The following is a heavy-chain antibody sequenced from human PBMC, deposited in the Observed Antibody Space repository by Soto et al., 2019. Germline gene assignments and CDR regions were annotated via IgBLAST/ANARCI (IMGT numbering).Heavy chain of an antibody. CDR3: ARDHCSGGSCMNWFDP. Sequence: ASVKVSCKASGYTFTSYYMHWVRQAPGQGLEWMGIINPSGGSTSYAQKFQGRVTMTRDTSTSTVYMELSSLRSEDTAVYYCARDHCSGGSCMNWFDPWRQGTLVTVSS. V-gene: IGHV1-46*01. J-gene: IGHJ5*02. CDR2: INPSGGST. D-gene: IGHD2-15*01. CDR1: GYTFTSYY.